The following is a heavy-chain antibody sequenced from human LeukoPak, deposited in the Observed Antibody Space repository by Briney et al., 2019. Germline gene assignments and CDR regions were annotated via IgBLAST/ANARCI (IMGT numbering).Heavy chain of an antibody. Sequence: KSGGSLRLSCEASGFTFSTSTMNWVRQAPGKGLEWVSSISSGSSFTYYTDSVRGRFTISRDNAKNSLDLQMNSVRAEVMAVYYCARWESCSVSSCWRLDYWGQGTLVTVSS. J-gene: IGHJ4*02. V-gene: IGHV3-21*01. D-gene: IGHD2-15*01. CDR3: ARWESCSVSSCWRLDY. CDR1: GFTFSTST. CDR2: ISSGSSFT.